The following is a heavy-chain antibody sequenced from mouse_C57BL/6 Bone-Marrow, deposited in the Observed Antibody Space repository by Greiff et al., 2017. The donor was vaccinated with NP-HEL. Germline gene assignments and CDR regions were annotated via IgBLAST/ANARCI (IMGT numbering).Heavy chain of an antibody. Sequence: QVQLQQPGAELVKPGASVKLSCKASGYTFTSYWMHWVKQSPGQGLEWIGMIHPNSGSTNYNEKFKSKATLTVDKSSSTAYMQLSSLTSEDAAVYYCARDYGSQGYWGQGTTLTVSS. D-gene: IGHD1-1*01. V-gene: IGHV1-64*01. J-gene: IGHJ2*01. CDR1: GYTFTSYW. CDR2: IHPNSGST. CDR3: ARDYGSQGY.